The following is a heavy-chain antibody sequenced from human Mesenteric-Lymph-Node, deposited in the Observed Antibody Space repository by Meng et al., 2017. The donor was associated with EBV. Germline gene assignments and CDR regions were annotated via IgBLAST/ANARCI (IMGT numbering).Heavy chain of an antibody. D-gene: IGHD3-16*01. Sequence: QVQLEAWGPGLVTPPGTLPITCAASIGPKSNSNGWSWVRQPPGKGLQWIGEIFQSGGNNYNPSLKSRVTISIDNSKNQFSLKVNSLTAADTAMYYCARITIGGAFGDWGQGTLVTVSS. J-gene: IGHJ4*02. V-gene: IGHV4-4*03. CDR2: IFQSGGN. CDR3: ARITIGGAFGD. CDR1: IGPKSNSNG.